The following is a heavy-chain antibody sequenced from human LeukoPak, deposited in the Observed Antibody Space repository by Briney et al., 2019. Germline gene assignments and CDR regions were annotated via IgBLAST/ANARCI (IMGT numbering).Heavy chain of an antibody. CDR3: ISAAGVY. Sequence: QPGGSLRLSCAGSGFTFSSYEMNWVRQAPGKGLEWVSYISSSGTTIFYADSVKGRFTISRDNAKNSLYLQMNSLRAEDTAVYYCISAAGVYWGQGTLVTVSS. CDR2: ISSSGTTI. V-gene: IGHV3-48*03. CDR1: GFTFSSYE. D-gene: IGHD6-13*01. J-gene: IGHJ4*02.